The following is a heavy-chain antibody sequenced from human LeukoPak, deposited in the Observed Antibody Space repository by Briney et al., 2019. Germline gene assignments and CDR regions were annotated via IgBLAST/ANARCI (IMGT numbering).Heavy chain of an antibody. V-gene: IGHV1-69*06. J-gene: IGHJ4*02. Sequence: SVKVSCKASGYTFTSYGISWVRQAPGQGLEWMGGIIPIFGTANYAQKFQGRVTITADKSTSTAYMELSSLRSEDTAVYYCASFKGYYYDSSGYYYWGQGTLVTVSS. D-gene: IGHD3-22*01. CDR3: ASFKGYYYDSSGYYY. CDR1: GYTFTSYG. CDR2: IIPIFGTA.